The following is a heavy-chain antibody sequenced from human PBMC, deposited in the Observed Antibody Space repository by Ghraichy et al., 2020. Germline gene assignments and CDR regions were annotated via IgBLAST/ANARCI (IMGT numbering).Heavy chain of an antibody. J-gene: IGHJ4*02. CDR2: IKQDGSEK. CDR1: GFTFNNYW. V-gene: IGHV3-7*01. CDR3: ARSQLGGFDY. D-gene: IGHD7-27*01. Sequence: GGSLRLSCAASGFTFNNYWMSWVRQAPGKGLEWVANIKQDGSEKYYVDSVKGRFTISRDNAKNSLYLQMNSLRAEDTAVYYCARSQLGGFDYWGQGTLVTVSS.